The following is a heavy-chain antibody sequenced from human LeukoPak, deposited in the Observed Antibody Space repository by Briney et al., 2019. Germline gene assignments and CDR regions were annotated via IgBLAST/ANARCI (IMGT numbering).Heavy chain of an antibody. V-gene: IGHV4-30-4*01. CDR2: IYYSGST. J-gene: IGHJ5*02. D-gene: IGHD6-13*01. CDR1: GGSISSGDYY. Sequence: SEPLSLSCTVSGGSISSGDYYWSWIRQPPGKGLEWIGYIYYSGSTYYNPSLKSRVTTSIDTSKSQFSLKMSSVTAADTAVYYCVREVKGYGSSWYQNWFDPWGQGTLVTVSS. CDR3: VREVKGYGSSWYQNWFDP.